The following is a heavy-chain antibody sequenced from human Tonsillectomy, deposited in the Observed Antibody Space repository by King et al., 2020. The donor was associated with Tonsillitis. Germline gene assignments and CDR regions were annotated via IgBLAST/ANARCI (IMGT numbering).Heavy chain of an antibody. J-gene: IGHJ5*01. D-gene: IGHD3-10*01. CDR2: IYYSGST. V-gene: IGHV4-30-4*08. CDR1: GDSISRGDDY. Sequence: QLQESGPRLVMPSQTLSLTCTVSGDSISRGDDYWRWIRQSPGKGLEWIGYIYYSGSTYYNSSLKSRVTISINTSKTQFSLKMRSVTVADTAVYYCARADGSGSYWVPNWFDSWGQGIPVTVSS. CDR3: ARADGSGSYWVPNWFDS.